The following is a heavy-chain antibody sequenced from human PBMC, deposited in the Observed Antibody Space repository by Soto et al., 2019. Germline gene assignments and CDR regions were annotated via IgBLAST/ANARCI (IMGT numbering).Heavy chain of an antibody. CDR3: ARGSRFDP. Sequence: PSETLSLTCAVSGYSISSGFYWAWIRQTPGKGLEWIGSVYQTVSASYNPSLQSRVTISVDIAKNHFSLQLESMTAADTAIYYCARGSRFDPWGQGTLVTVSS. CDR1: GYSISSGFY. CDR2: VYQTVSA. J-gene: IGHJ5*02. V-gene: IGHV4-38-2*01. D-gene: IGHD1-26*01.